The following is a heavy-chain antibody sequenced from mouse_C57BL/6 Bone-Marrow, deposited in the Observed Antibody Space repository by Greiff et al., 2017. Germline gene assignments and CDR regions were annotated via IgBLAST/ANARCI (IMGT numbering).Heavy chain of an antibody. CDR3: AWLRPYWYFDV. V-gene: IGHV1-81*01. D-gene: IGHD2-2*01. J-gene: IGHJ1*03. CDR1: AYTFTSYG. CDR2: IYPRSGNI. Sequence: VQGVESGAELARPGASVKLSCKASAYTFTSYGISWVKQRTGQGLEWIGEIYPRSGNIYYNEKFKGKATLTADKSSSTAYMELRSLTSEDSAVXCCAWLRPYWYFDVWGTGATVTVSS.